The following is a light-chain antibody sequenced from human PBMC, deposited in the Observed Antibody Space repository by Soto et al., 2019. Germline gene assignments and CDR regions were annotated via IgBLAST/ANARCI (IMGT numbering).Light chain of an antibody. Sequence: QSVLTQPHSASGTPGQRVTISCSGSSSNIGSNYVYWYQQLPGTAPKLLIYRNNQRPSGVPDRFSGSKSGTSASLAISGLRSEDEADYYCAAWDDRLSGHVVFGGGTKLTVL. CDR3: AAWDDRLSGHVV. J-gene: IGLJ2*01. CDR2: RNN. V-gene: IGLV1-47*01. CDR1: SSNIGSNY.